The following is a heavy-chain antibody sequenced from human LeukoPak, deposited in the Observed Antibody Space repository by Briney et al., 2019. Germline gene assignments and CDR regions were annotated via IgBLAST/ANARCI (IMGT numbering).Heavy chain of an antibody. J-gene: IGHJ6*02. CDR2: ISSSGSTI. D-gene: IGHD3-10*01. CDR1: GFTFGSYE. Sequence: GGSLRLSCAASGFTFGSYEMNWVRQAPGKGLEWVSYISSSGSTIYYADSVKGRFTISRDNAKNSLYLQMNSLRAEDTAVYYCARTYYYGSGSYSSYYYYGMDVWGQGTTVTVSS. CDR3: ARTYYYGSGSYSSYYYYGMDV. V-gene: IGHV3-48*03.